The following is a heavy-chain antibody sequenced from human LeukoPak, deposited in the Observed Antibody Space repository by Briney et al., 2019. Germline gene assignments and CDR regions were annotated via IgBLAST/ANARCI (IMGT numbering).Heavy chain of an antibody. V-gene: IGHV3-66*04. CDR1: GFTFSNY. Sequence: PGGSLRLSCAASGFTFSNYVSWVRQAPGKGLEWVSVIYSDGGAYYADSVKGRFTISRDNSKNTLYLQMNSLRAEDTAVYYCATPSGGYWGQGTLVTVSS. D-gene: IGHD6-25*01. CDR3: ATPSGGY. CDR2: IYSDGGA. J-gene: IGHJ4*02.